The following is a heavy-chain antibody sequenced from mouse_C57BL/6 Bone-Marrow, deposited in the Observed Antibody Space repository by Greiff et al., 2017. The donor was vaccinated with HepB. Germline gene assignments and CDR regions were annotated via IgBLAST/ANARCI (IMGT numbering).Heavy chain of an antibody. CDR3: ARHQGYGSRWFAY. V-gene: IGHV5-6*01. CDR2: ISSGGSYT. Sequence: EVKLVESGGDLVKPGGSLKLSCAASGFTFSSYGMYWVRQTPDKRLEWVATISSGGSYTYYPDSVKGRFTISRDNAKNTLYLQMSSLKSEDTAMYYCARHQGYGSRWFAYWGQGTLVTVSA. D-gene: IGHD1-1*01. J-gene: IGHJ3*01. CDR1: GFTFSSYG.